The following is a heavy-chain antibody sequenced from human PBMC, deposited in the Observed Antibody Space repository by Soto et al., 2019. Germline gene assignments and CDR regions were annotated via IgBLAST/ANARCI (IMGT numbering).Heavy chain of an antibody. CDR2: ISGSGGST. J-gene: IGHJ4*02. V-gene: IGHV3-23*01. Sequence: GGSLRLSCTASGFPFGSYAMSWVRQAPGKGLEWVSAISGSGGSTYYADSVKGRFTISRDNSKNTLYLQMNSLRAEDTAVYYCAKPPYYDFWSGYPPFDYWGQGAQVTVSS. CDR1: GFPFGSYA. D-gene: IGHD3-3*01. CDR3: AKPPYYDFWSGYPPFDY.